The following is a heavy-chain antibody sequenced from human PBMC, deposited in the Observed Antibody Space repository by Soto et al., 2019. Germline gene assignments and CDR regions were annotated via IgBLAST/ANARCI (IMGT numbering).Heavy chain of an antibody. CDR1: GFTFSSYW. Sequence: GGSLRLSCAASGFTFSSYWMSWVRQAPGKGLEWVANIKQDGSEKYYVDSVKGRFTISRDNAKNSLYLQMNSLRAEDTAVYYCARHRRFRNSSSWYYFDYWGQGTLVTVSS. D-gene: IGHD6-13*01. CDR2: IKQDGSEK. CDR3: ARHRRFRNSSSWYYFDY. V-gene: IGHV3-7*05. J-gene: IGHJ4*02.